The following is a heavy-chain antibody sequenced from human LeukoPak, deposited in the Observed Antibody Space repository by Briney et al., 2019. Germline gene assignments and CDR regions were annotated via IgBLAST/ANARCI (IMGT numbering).Heavy chain of an antibody. CDR3: AKDTYYYDSSGYYDY. V-gene: IGHV3-23*01. CDR2: ISGSGGST. J-gene: IGHJ4*02. D-gene: IGHD3-22*01. Sequence: PGGSLRLSCAASGFTFSDYYMSWIRQAPGKGLEWVSAISGSGGSTYYADSVKGRFTISRDNSKNTLYLQMNSLRAEDTAVYYCAKDTYYYDSSGYYDYWGQGTLVTVSS. CDR1: GFTFSDYY.